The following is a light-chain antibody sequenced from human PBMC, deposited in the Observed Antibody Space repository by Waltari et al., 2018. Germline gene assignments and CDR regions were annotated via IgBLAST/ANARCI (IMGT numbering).Light chain of an antibody. Sequence: EIVLTQSPGTLSLSPGERATLSCGASQSVSRYLAWYQQKPGQAPRLLIYDASTRATGSPDRFSGSGSGTDFSLTISRLEPEDFAVYYCQKYGRLPATFGQGTKVEIK. CDR3: QKYGRLPAT. V-gene: IGKV3-20*01. CDR2: DAS. J-gene: IGKJ1*01. CDR1: QSVSRY.